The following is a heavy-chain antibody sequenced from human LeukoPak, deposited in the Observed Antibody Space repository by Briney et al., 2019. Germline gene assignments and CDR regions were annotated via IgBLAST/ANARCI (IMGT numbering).Heavy chain of an antibody. V-gene: IGHV3-30*04. CDR3: ARDSLHPSSLHYYFDY. J-gene: IGHJ4*02. D-gene: IGHD6-6*01. CDR1: GFTFSSYA. Sequence: GRSLRLSCAASGFTFSSYAMHWVRQAPGKGLEWVAVISYDGSNKYYADSVKGRFTISRDNSKNTLYLQMNSLRAEDTAVYYCARDSLHPSSLHYYFDYWGQGTLVTVSS. CDR2: ISYDGSNK.